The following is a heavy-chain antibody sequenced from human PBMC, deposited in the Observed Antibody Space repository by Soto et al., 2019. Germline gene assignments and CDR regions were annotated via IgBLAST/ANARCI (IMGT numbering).Heavy chain of an antibody. D-gene: IGHD3-22*01. J-gene: IGHJ5*02. Sequence: SETLSLTCTVSGGSISSYYWSWIRQPPGKGLEWIGYIYYSGSTNYNPSLKSRVTISVDTSKNQFSLKLSSVTAADTAVYYCARGTPYYYDSSEPRWFDPWGQGTLVTVSS. CDR2: IYYSGST. CDR1: GGSISSYY. V-gene: IGHV4-59*01. CDR3: ARGTPYYYDSSEPRWFDP.